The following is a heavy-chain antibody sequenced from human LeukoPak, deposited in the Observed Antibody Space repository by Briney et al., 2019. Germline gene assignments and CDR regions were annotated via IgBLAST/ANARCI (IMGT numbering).Heavy chain of an antibody. Sequence: GASVKVSCKASGYTFTNYAMHWVRQAPGLRLEWMGWINAGDGNTKYSQNFQGRVTITRDTSASTAYMELSSLRSEDTAVYYCARDLRANCGGDCASDYWGQGTLVTVSS. V-gene: IGHV1-3*01. D-gene: IGHD2-21*02. J-gene: IGHJ4*02. CDR2: INAGDGNT. CDR3: ARDLRANCGGDCASDY. CDR1: GYTFTNYA.